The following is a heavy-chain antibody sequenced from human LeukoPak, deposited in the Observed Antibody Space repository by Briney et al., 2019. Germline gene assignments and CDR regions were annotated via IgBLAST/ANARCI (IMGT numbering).Heavy chain of an antibody. CDR3: ARRGEAMDPFDY. J-gene: IGHJ4*02. CDR1: GYSFTSYW. Sequence: GESLRISCKDSGYSFTSYWIGWVRQMPGKGLEWMAIIYPGDSDTRYSPSFQGQVTISADKSINTAYLQWSSLKASDTAVYYCARRGEAMDPFDYWGQGTLVTVSS. CDR2: IYPGDSDT. D-gene: IGHD5-18*01. V-gene: IGHV5-51*01.